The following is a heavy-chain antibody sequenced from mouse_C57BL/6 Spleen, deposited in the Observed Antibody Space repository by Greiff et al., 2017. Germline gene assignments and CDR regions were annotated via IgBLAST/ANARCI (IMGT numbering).Heavy chain of an antibody. CDR2: IYPRSGNT. J-gene: IGHJ4*01. CDR3: ARSAFGDRDYAMDY. CDR1: GYTFTSYG. V-gene: IGHV1-81*01. Sequence: VKLQESGAELARPGASVKLSCKASGYTFTSYGISWVKQRTGQGLEWIGEIYPRSGNTYYNEKFKGKATLTADKSSSTAYMELSSLTSEYSAVYFCARSAFGDRDYAMDYWGQGTSVTVSS. D-gene: IGHD3-2*01.